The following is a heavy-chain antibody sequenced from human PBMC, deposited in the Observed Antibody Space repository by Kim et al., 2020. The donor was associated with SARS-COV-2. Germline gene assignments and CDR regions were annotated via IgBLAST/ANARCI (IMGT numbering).Heavy chain of an antibody. V-gene: IGHV1-69*13. Sequence: SVKVSCKASGGTFSSYAISWVRQAPGQGLEWMGGIIPIFGTANYAQKFQGRVTITADESTSTAYMELSSLRSEDTAVYYCARDAITGATLATNWFDPWGQGTLVTVSS. CDR3: ARDAITGATLATNWFDP. CDR2: IIPIFGTA. CDR1: GGTFSSYA. D-gene: IGHD1-20*01. J-gene: IGHJ5*02.